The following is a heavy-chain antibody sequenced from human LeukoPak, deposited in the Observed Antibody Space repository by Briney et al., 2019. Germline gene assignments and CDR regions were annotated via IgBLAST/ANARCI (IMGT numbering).Heavy chain of an antibody. CDR3: ARRYSSYDPFDY. D-gene: IGHD5-12*01. CDR2: ISSNGGAT. CDR1: GFTFSTYD. Sequence: PGGSLRLSCAASGFTFSTYDMHWVRQAPRKGLEFVSAISSNGGATYCANSVKGRFTISRSNSRNTLYLQMGSLRAEDMAVYYCARRYSSYDPFDYWGQGTLVTVSS. V-gene: IGHV3-64*01. J-gene: IGHJ4*01.